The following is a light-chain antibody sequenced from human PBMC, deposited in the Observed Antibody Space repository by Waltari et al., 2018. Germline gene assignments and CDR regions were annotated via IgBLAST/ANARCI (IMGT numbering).Light chain of an antibody. V-gene: IGLV2-23*02. J-gene: IGLJ1*01. CDR1: SSDVVGYSL. CDR2: AVT. Sequence: QSALTQPASVSGSPGQSITISCTGSSSDVVGYSLVSWYQQHPGKAPKLMIYAVTKRPSGVSHRFSGSKSGNTASLTISGLQTEDEADYYCCSYAGSTTSSVVFGTGTKVIVL. CDR3: CSYAGSTTSSVV.